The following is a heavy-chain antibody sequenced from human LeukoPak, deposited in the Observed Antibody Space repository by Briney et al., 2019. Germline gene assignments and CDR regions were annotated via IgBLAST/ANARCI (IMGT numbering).Heavy chain of an antibody. Sequence: GGSLRLSCEASGFNFSSYSINWVSQAPGKGLEWVSSISIRSSYIFYADSVKGRFTISRDNAKNSVYLQMNSLRAEDTAVYYCARAGSSGYKGSDYWGQGTLVTVSS. CDR1: GFNFSSYS. D-gene: IGHD6-13*01. V-gene: IGHV3-21*01. CDR3: ARAGSSGYKGSDY. CDR2: ISIRSSYI. J-gene: IGHJ4*02.